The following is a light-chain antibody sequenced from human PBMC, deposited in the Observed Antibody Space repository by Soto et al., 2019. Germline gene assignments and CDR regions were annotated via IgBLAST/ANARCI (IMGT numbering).Light chain of an antibody. V-gene: IGKV3-20*01. CDR3: LQYASPLYT. CDR2: GAS. CDR1: QSLSSGF. Sequence: EVVLTQSPGTLSLSPGERATLSCRASQSLSSGFLAWYQKKPGQAPRLLIYGASNRATGIPDRFSGGGSGTDFTLTISRLEPDDFAVYFCLQYASPLYTFGQGTKLEIK. J-gene: IGKJ2*01.